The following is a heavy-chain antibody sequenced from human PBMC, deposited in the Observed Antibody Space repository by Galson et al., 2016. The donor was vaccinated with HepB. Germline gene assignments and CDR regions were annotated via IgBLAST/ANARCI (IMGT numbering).Heavy chain of an antibody. V-gene: IGHV5-10-1*01. CDR3: ARGSMVRGVTHFL. CDR2: INPGDPYT. J-gene: IGHJ4*02. D-gene: IGHD3-10*01. Sequence: SGAEVKKPGESLRISCKGSGYSFTSYWITWVRQMPGKGLEWMGRINPGDPYTNYSPSFQGDVTISADKSISTAYLQWSSLKASDTAMYYCARGSMVRGVTHFLWGQGTLVTVSS. CDR1: GYSFTSYW.